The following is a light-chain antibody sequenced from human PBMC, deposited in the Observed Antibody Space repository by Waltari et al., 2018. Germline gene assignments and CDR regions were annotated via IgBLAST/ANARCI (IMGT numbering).Light chain of an antibody. CDR2: GAS. CDR1: QSITPS. Sequence: DIQMTQSPSTLSASVGDTVIISCRASQSITPSLALYQQKPGKAPGVLIYGASNLESGVPSRFSGSGSGTEFTLTISSLQPDDFATYYCQQYKSYKTFGQGTRVEIK. CDR3: QQYKSYKT. J-gene: IGKJ1*01. V-gene: IGKV1-5*03.